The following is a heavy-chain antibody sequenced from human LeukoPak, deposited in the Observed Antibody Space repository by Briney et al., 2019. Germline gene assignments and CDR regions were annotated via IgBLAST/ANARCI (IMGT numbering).Heavy chain of an antibody. CDR1: GLTVSSNY. J-gene: IGHJ6*02. Sequence: GGSLRLSCAASGLTVSSNYMSWVRQAPGKGLEWVSVIYSGGSTYYADSVKGRFTISRDNSKNTLYLQMNSLRAEDTTVYYCARDRSIAARPEYYYYGMDVWGQGTTVTVSS. D-gene: IGHD6-6*01. V-gene: IGHV3-53*01. CDR2: IYSGGST. CDR3: ARDRSIAARPEYYYYGMDV.